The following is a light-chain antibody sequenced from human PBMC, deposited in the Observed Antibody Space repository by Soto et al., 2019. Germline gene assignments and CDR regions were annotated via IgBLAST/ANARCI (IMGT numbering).Light chain of an antibody. CDR1: QGISSY. J-gene: IGKJ1*01. V-gene: IGKV1-8*01. CDR3: QQYYSYPLA. Sequence: AIRMTQSPSSFSSSTGDRVTITCRASQGISSYLAWYQQKPGKAPNLLIYAASTLQSGVPSRFSGSGSGTDFTLTISCLQSEDFATYYCQQYYSYPLAFGQGTSVDNK. CDR2: AAS.